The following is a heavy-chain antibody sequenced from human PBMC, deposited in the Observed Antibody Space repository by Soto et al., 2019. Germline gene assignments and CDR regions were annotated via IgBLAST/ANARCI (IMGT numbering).Heavy chain of an antibody. J-gene: IGHJ5*02. CDR2: IVRNGGST. CDR1: GFTFSNYA. D-gene: IGHD3-22*01. CDR3: VKEGYYYDSSGYYYGWFDP. Sequence: PGGSLRLSCSASGFTFSNYAMHWVRQAPGKGLEYVSAIVRNGGSTYYADSVKGRFTISRDNSKNTLYLQMSSLRAEDTAVYYCVKEGYYYDSSGYYYGWFDPWGQET. V-gene: IGHV3-64D*06.